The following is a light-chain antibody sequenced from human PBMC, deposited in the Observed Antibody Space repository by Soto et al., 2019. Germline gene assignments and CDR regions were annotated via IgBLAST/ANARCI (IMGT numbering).Light chain of an antibody. Sequence: QSVLTQPPSVSGAPGQRVTISCTGSSSNIGAGYDVHWYQQLPGTAPKLLIYGNSNRPSGVPDRFSGSKSGTSASLAITGLQAEDDADYYCQSYDSSLSVLYVFGTGTKVTVL. CDR1: SSNIGAGYD. CDR2: GNS. J-gene: IGLJ1*01. V-gene: IGLV1-40*01. CDR3: QSYDSSLSVLYV.